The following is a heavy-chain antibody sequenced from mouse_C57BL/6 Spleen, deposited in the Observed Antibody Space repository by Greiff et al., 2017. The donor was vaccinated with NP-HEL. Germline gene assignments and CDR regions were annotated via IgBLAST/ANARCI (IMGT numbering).Heavy chain of an antibody. Sequence: QVQLQQPGAELVMPGASVKLSCKASGYTFTSYWMHWVKQRPGQGLEWIGEIDPSDSYTNYNQKFKGKATLTVDKSSSTAYMQLSSLTSEDSAVYYCARRDSTRYAMDYWGQGTSVTVSS. D-gene: IGHD3-3*01. V-gene: IGHV1-69*01. CDR3: ARRDSTRYAMDY. CDR2: IDPSDSYT. CDR1: GYTFTSYW. J-gene: IGHJ4*01.